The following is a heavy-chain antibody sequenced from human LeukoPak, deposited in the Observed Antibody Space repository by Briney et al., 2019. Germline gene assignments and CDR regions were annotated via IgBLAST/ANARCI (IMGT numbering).Heavy chain of an antibody. Sequence: GGSLRLSCAASGFTFSSYGMHWVRQAPGKGLEWVANIKQDGSEKYYVDSVKGRFTISRDNAKNSLYLQMNSLRAEDTAVYYCARDLTGYSGSDSDYWGQGTLVTVSS. D-gene: IGHD1-26*01. J-gene: IGHJ4*02. CDR1: GFTFSSYG. CDR3: ARDLTGYSGSDSDY. CDR2: IKQDGSEK. V-gene: IGHV3-7*01.